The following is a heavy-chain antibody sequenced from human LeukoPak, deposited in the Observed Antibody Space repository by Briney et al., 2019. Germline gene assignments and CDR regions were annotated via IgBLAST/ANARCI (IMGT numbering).Heavy chain of an antibody. CDR1: GGSISSSSYY. CDR2: IYYSGST. J-gene: IGHJ3*02. CDR3: ARLSSIFGVLDAFDI. Sequence: PSEALPLTCTVSGGSISSSSYYWGWICQPPGKGLEWIGSIYYSGSTYYNPSLKSRVTISVDTSKNQFSLKLSSVTAADTAVYYCARLSSIFGVLDAFDIWGQGTMVTVSS. D-gene: IGHD3-3*01. V-gene: IGHV4-39*01.